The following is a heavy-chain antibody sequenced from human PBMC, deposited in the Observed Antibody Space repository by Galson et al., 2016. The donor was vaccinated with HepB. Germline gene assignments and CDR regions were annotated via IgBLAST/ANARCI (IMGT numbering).Heavy chain of an antibody. Sequence: SVKVSCKASGGTFSTYAISWVRQAPGQGLEWMGGIIPIFGTTKYAQKFQGRVTITADKSTTTAYMELSSLRSEDTAVYYCARHRYCGGDCFRPVPDYWYFDLWGRGTLVTVSS. D-gene: IGHD2-21*02. CDR1: GGTFSTYA. V-gene: IGHV1-69*06. CDR3: ARHRYCGGDCFRPVPDYWYFDL. CDR2: IIPIFGTT. J-gene: IGHJ2*01.